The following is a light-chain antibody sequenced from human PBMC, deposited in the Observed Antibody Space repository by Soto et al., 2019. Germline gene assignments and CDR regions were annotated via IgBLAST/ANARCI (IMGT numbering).Light chain of an antibody. J-gene: IGKJ1*01. Sequence: DIVMTQSPDSLAVSLGERATINCKSSRSVLYSSNNKNYLAWYQQKPGQPPKLLIYWASTRESGVPDRFSGSGSGTDFTLIISRLEPEDFAVYYCQQYGSSLWTFGQGTKVDIK. CDR2: WAS. V-gene: IGKV4-1*01. CDR3: QQYGSSLWT. CDR1: RSVLYSSNNKNY.